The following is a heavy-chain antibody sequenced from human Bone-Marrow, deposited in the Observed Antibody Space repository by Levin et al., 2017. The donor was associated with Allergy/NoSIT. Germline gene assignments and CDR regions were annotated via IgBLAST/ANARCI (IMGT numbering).Heavy chain of an antibody. CDR3: ARQMADYGDSSTRGLYYYYGTDV. CDR1: GFTFSSYG. J-gene: IGHJ6*02. V-gene: IGHV3-33*01. Sequence: GGSLRLSCAASGFTFSSYGIHWVRQAPGKGLEWVAVIWSDGSNKYYADSVKGRFTISRDNSKNTLHLQMNSLRAKDTAVYYCARQMADYGDSSTRGLYYYYGTDVWGQGTTVTVSS. D-gene: IGHD4-17*01. CDR2: IWSDGSNK.